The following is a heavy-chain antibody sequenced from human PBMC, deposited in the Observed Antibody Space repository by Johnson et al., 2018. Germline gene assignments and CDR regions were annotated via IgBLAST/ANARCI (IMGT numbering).Heavy chain of an antibody. CDR2: IKQDGSET. CDR1: GFTFSRYG. Sequence: EVQLVETGGGVVQPGRSLRLSCAASGFTFSRYGMHWVRQAPGKGLEWVANIKQDGSETYYVDSVKGRFTISRENAKNSLYLQMNSLRAEDTAVYYCARDLNYSGTYLRYFQHWGQGTLVTVSS. J-gene: IGHJ1*01. V-gene: IGHV3-7*01. D-gene: IGHD1-26*01. CDR3: ARDLNYSGTYLRYFQH.